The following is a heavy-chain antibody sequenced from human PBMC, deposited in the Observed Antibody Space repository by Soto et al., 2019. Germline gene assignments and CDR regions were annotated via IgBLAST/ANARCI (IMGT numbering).Heavy chain of an antibody. CDR1: GYTFTSYA. CDR3: ARVDPYYDILTGYYIGAGSFDY. Sequence: GASVKVSCKASGYTFTSYAMHWVRQAPGQRLEWMGWINAGNGNTKYSQKFQGRVTITRDTSASTAYMELSSLRSEDTAVYYCARVDPYYDILTGYYIGAGSFDYWGQGTLVTVPS. V-gene: IGHV1-3*01. D-gene: IGHD3-9*01. J-gene: IGHJ4*02. CDR2: INAGNGNT.